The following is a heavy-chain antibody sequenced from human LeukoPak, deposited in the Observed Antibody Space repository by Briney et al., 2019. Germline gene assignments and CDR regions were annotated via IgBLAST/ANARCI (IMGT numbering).Heavy chain of an antibody. V-gene: IGHV3-23*01. CDR2: IRGSGGST. CDR3: AKDGRPGDAFDI. Sequence: PGDSLRLSCAASGLNFNIYAMSWVRQAPGKGLEWVSVIRGSGGSTYYADSVKGRFTISRDNSKSTLYLQMNSLRAEDTAVYYCAKDGRPGDAFDIWGQGTMVTVSS. D-gene: IGHD1-14*01. J-gene: IGHJ3*02. CDR1: GLNFNIYA.